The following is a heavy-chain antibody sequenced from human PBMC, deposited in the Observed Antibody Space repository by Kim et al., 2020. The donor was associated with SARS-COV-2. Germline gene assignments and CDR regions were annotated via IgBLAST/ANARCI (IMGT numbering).Heavy chain of an antibody. CDR2: IIPIFGTA. Sequence: SVKVSCKASGGTFSSYAISWVRQAPGQGLEWMGGIIPIFGTANYAQKFQGRVTITADESTSTAYMELSSLRSEDTAVYYCASGLWFGELLYGWFDPWGQGTLVTVSS. V-gene: IGHV1-69*13. J-gene: IGHJ5*02. CDR3: ASGLWFGELLYGWFDP. CDR1: GGTFSSYA. D-gene: IGHD3-10*01.